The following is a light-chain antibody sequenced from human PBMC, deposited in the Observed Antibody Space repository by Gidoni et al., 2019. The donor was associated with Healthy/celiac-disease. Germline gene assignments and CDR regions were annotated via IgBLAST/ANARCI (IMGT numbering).Light chain of an antibody. CDR3: QQLNSYPRA. CDR2: DAS. Sequence: DIQLTQSQSFLSASVGDRVTITCRASQGISSYLAWYQQKPGKAPKLLIYDASTLQSGVPSRFRGRGSGTEFTLTISSLQPEDFATYYCQQLNSYPRAFGQGTKVEIK. CDR1: QGISSY. J-gene: IGKJ1*01. V-gene: IGKV1-9*01.